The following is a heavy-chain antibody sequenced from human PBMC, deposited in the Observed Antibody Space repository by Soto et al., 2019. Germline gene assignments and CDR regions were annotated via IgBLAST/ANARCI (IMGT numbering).Heavy chain of an antibody. CDR2: IYYSGST. D-gene: IGHD3-22*01. J-gene: IGHJ4*02. Sequence: QVQLQESGPGLVKPSQTLSLTCTVSGGSISSGGYYWSWIRQHPGKDLVWIGYIYYSGSTYYNPSLKSRVTISVDTSKNQFSLKLSSVTAADTAVYYCARVQDSSGYSYYFDYWGQGTLVTVSS. V-gene: IGHV4-31*03. CDR3: ARVQDSSGYSYYFDY. CDR1: GGSISSGGYY.